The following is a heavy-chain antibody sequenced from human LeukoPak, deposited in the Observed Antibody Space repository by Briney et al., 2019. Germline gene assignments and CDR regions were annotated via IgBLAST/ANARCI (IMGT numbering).Heavy chain of an antibody. Sequence: GGSLRLSCAASGFTFSSYVMSWVRQTPGKGLEWVSAISGSGGSTYYADSVEGRFTISRDNSKNTLFLQMNSLRAEDTALYYCAKERDRGAFDYWGQGTVVTVSS. J-gene: IGHJ4*02. V-gene: IGHV3-23*01. D-gene: IGHD3-10*01. CDR1: GFTFSSYV. CDR2: ISGSGGST. CDR3: AKERDRGAFDY.